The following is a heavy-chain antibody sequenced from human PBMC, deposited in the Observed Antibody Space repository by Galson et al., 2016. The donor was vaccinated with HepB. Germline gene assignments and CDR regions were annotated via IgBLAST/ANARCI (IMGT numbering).Heavy chain of an antibody. CDR3: AYKHWNFEKFDF. Sequence: PALVKPTQALTLTCTFSGFSLSTSGVAVGWIRQPPGKALEWLALIYWNDDQRYSPSLKSRLTVTKDTSKNKVVFTMTNMDPVDTATYFCAYKHWNFEKFDFWGLGTLVAVSS. CDR2: IYWNDDQ. J-gene: IGHJ4*02. D-gene: IGHD1-7*01. V-gene: IGHV2-5*01. CDR1: GFSLSTSGVA.